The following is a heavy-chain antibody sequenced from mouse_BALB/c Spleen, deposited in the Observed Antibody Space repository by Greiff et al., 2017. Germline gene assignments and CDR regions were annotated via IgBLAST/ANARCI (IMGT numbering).Heavy chain of an antibody. Sequence: EVMLVESGGGLVQPGGSRKLSCAASGFTFSSFGMHWVRQAPEKGLEWVAYISSGSSTIYYADTVKGRFTISRDNPKNTLFLQMTSLRSEDTAMYYCARDYYRYDDGTWFAYWGQGTLVTVSA. D-gene: IGHD2-14*01. CDR3: ARDYYRYDDGTWFAY. CDR1: GFTFSSFG. J-gene: IGHJ3*01. V-gene: IGHV5-17*02. CDR2: ISSGSSTI.